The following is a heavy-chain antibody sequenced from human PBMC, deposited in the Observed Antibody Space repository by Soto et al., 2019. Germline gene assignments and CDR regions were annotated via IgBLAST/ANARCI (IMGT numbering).Heavy chain of an antibody. CDR2: IYYSGST. CDR3: ARLGVPIEEGYGMDV. D-gene: IGHD2-2*01. CDR1: GGSISSSSYY. Sequence: PSETLSLTCTVSGGSISSSSYYWVWIRHPPGKGLEWIGSIYYSGSTYYNPSLKSRVTISVDTSKNQFSLKLSSVTAADTAVYYCARLGVPIEEGYGMDVWGQGATVTVSS. V-gene: IGHV4-39*01. J-gene: IGHJ6*02.